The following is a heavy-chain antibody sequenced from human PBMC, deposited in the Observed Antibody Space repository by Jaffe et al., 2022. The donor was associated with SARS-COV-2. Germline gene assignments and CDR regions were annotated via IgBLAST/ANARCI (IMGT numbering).Heavy chain of an antibody. CDR3: TRGVEYNYGLFDY. V-gene: IGHV1-3*01. CDR2: INAGNGNT. CDR1: GYTFTTYT. D-gene: IGHD5-18*01. Sequence: QVQVVQSGAEVKEPGASVKVSCKASGYTFTTYTMHWVRQAPGQRLEWMGWINAGNGNTKYSQKFQGRVTITRDTSASTAYMELSSLRFEDTAVYFCTRGVEYNYGLFDYWGQGTLVTVSS. J-gene: IGHJ4*02.